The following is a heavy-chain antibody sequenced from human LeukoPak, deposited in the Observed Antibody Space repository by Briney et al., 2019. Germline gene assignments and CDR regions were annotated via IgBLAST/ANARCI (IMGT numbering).Heavy chain of an antibody. J-gene: IGHJ4*02. Sequence: SETLSLTCTVSGGSIANYYWSWIRQTPGKGLEWIGFSYYTGPTNYNPSLKSRVTISIDTSKSQFSLRLTSVTPADTAIYYCARDYPHFFDNWGQGALVTVS. V-gene: IGHV4-59*01. D-gene: IGHD3-16*02. CDR1: GGSIANYY. CDR3: ARDYPHFFDN. CDR2: SYYTGPT.